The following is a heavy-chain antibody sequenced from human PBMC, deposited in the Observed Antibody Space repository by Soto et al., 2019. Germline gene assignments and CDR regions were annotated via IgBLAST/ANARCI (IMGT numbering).Heavy chain of an antibody. CDR2: IIPIFGTA. J-gene: IGHJ5*02. CDR1: GGTFSSYA. CDR3: ARSVGSTYFSGSGSFPNWFDP. Sequence: ASVKVSCKASGGTFSSYAISWVRQAPGQGLEWMGGIIPIFGTANYAQKFQDRVTITAHESTSTAYMELSSLRSEDTAVYYCARSVGSTYFSGSGSFPNWFDPWGQGTLVTVSS. D-gene: IGHD3-10*01. V-gene: IGHV1-69*13.